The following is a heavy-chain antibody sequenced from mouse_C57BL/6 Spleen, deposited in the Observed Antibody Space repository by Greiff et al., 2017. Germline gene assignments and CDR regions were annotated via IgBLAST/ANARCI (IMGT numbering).Heavy chain of an antibody. CDR2: INPYNGDT. D-gene: IGHD1-1*01. J-gene: IGHJ2*01. Sequence: VQLQQSGPELVKPGDSVKISCKASGYSFTGYFMNWVMQSHGKSLEWIGRINPYNGDTFYNQKFKGKATLTVDKSSSTAHMELRSLTSEDSAVYYCARGTTVVAAYYFDYWGQGTTLTVSS. CDR1: GYSFTGYF. CDR3: ARGTTVVAAYYFDY. V-gene: IGHV1-20*01.